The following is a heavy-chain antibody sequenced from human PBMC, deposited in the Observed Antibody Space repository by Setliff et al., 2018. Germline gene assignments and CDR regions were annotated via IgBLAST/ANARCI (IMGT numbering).Heavy chain of an antibody. D-gene: IGHD6-6*01. CDR1: GASIRSSSYY. V-gene: IGHV4-39*01. CDR3: ARGKIAARPGFDY. CDR2: IYYTGSA. J-gene: IGHJ4*02. Sequence: KPSETLSLTCTVSGASIRSSSYYWGWIRQPPGKGLEWIGSIYYTGSADYNPSLKSRVTLSVDTSKNQFSLKLTSVTAADTAVYYCARGKIAARPGFDYWGQGTLVTVSS.